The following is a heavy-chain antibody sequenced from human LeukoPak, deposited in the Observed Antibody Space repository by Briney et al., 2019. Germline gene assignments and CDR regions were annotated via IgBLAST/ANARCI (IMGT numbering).Heavy chain of an antibody. CDR2: LNPNTGGT. D-gene: IGHD3-10*01. V-gene: IGHV1-2*02. CDR3: ARQRITMVRGANWFDP. CDR1: GYTFTGHY. J-gene: IGHJ5*02. Sequence: ASVKVSCKASGYTFTGHYIHWVRQAPGQGLEWVGWLNPNTGGTNYAQKFQGRVTMTRDTSISTAYMELSRLRSDDTAVYYCARQRITMVRGANWFDPWGQGTLVTVSS.